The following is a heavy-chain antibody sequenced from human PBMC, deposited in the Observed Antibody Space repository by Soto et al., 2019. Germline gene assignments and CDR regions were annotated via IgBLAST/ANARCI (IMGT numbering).Heavy chain of an antibody. CDR2: IYGGLTT. J-gene: IGHJ6*02. CDR3: ARDRIEAAGTPRFNYYYGMDV. V-gene: IGHV3-53*01. Sequence: LRLSCAASGFTVSSTYMTWVRQAPGKGLEWVSVIYGGLTTSYADSVKGRFTISRDNSKNTVFLQMNSLRGEDTAVYYCARDRIEAAGTPRFNYYYGMDVWGQGTTVTVSS. CDR1: GFTVSSTY. D-gene: IGHD6-13*01.